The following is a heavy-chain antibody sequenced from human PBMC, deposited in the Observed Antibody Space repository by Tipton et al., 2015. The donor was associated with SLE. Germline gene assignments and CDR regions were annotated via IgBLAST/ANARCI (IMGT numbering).Heavy chain of an antibody. CDR2: IKSKAEGGTT. Sequence: SLRLSCAASGFIFSHAWMNWVRQVPGKGLEWVGRIKSKAEGGTTDYAAPVKGRFTISRDDSKNTLYYCTTDSLQTTLANEPDYWGQGTLVTVSS. D-gene: IGHD4-17*01. CDR1: GFIFSHAW. V-gene: IGHV3-15*01. CDR3: Y. J-gene: IGHJ4*02.